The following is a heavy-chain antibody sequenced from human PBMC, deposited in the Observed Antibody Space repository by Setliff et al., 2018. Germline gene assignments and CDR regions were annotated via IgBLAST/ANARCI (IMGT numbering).Heavy chain of an antibody. CDR2: INPNSGGT. CDR1: GYTFTSYA. Sequence: ASVKVSCKASGYTFTSYAMHWVRQAPGQGLEWMGRINPNSGGTNYAQKFQGRVTITADKSTSTAYMEMSSLRSEDTAVYYCARVLFHCSSTSCYLDAFDIWGQGTMVTVSS. D-gene: IGHD2-2*01. J-gene: IGHJ3*02. CDR3: ARVLFHCSSTSCYLDAFDI. V-gene: IGHV1-2*06.